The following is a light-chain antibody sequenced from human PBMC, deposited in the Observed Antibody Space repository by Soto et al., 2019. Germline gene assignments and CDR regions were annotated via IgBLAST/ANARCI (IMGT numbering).Light chain of an antibody. J-gene: IGLJ3*02. V-gene: IGLV2-23*01. CDR1: SSNVGTYHL. CDR2: EDT. CDR3: SSYEDTSASRV. Sequence: QSALTQPASVSESPGPSITISCTGSSSNVGTYHLVSWYQQHPGKAPKLMIYEDTKRPSGVSNRFSGSKSGNTASLTIYGLQPDDDADYYCSSYEDTSASRVFGGGTKLTVL.